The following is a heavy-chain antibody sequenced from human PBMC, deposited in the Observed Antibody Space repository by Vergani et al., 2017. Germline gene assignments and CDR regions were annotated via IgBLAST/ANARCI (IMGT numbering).Heavy chain of an antibody. CDR1: GFTFSSYA. CDR3: ANYYYVTGGYYFRSTTPFDY. D-gene: IGHD3-22*01. V-gene: IGHV3-23*01. Sequence: EVQLLESGGGLVQPGGSLRLSCAASGFTFSSYAMSWVRQAPGQGLEWVSSISGSGGSTYYADSVKGRFTISRDNSENTLYLQMNSLRAEDTAVYYCANYYYVTGGYYFRSTTPFDYWGQGALVTVSS. CDR2: ISGSGGST. J-gene: IGHJ4*02.